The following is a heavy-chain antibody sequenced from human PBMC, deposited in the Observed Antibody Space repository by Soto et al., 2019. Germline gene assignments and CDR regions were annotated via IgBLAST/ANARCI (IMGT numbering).Heavy chain of an antibody. V-gene: IGHV3-23*01. D-gene: IGHD3-3*01. J-gene: IGHJ3*01. CDR3: AIDTVDGYSLWTGYYCDGLDV. CDR2: IRGSADGT. Sequence: EVKLLESGGGLAQPGGSLRLSCVGSGFTFGSYAISWVRQAPGKRLKWIAAIRGSADGTDYAHSVRGRFTISRDNTKNTVHVQMHSLRVEDTAVYICAIDTVDGYSLWTGYYCDGLDVWGQGTLVNVS. CDR1: GFTFGSYA.